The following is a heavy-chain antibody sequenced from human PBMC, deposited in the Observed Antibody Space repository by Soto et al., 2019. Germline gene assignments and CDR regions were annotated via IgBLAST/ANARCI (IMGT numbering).Heavy chain of an antibody. CDR3: ATVGTGSYNWFDP. D-gene: IGHD6-13*01. J-gene: IGHJ5*02. Sequence: EVQLVESGGGLVQPGGSLRLSCAASGFTFSRNWMHWVRQAPGKGLAWLSRINSDGTTTTYADSVKGRFTISRDNSKNTVYLQINNLRADDTAVYYCATVGTGSYNWFDPWGQGTLVTVSS. CDR1: GFTFSRNW. CDR2: INSDGTTT. V-gene: IGHV3-74*01.